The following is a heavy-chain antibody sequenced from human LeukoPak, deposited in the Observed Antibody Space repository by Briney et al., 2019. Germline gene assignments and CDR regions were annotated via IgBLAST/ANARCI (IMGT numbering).Heavy chain of an antibody. Sequence: VASVTVSCKASGYTFTTYYMNWVRQAPGQGLEWMGIINPSVGSTTYAQKFQGRVTMTRDTSTSTVYMDLSSLRSEDTAVYYCVRGGYDFSSGYYPSRWGQGTLVTVSS. J-gene: IGHJ4*02. D-gene: IGHD3-3*01. CDR3: VRGGYDFSSGYYPSR. CDR1: GYTFTTYY. V-gene: IGHV1-46*01. CDR2: INPSVGST.